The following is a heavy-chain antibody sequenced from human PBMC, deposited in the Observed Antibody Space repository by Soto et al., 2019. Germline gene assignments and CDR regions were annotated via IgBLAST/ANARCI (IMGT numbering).Heavy chain of an antibody. CDR2: IRSKPNSYAT. CDR1: GFSFSDSA. D-gene: IGHD6-19*01. Sequence: EVHLVESGGSLVQPGGSLKLSCVASGFSFSDSAMHWVRQASGKGLEWVGRIRSKPNSYATAYDESVKGRFTISRDDSKNTAYLQMNNLKTEDTAVYYCTRHAVDYWGQGPLVTVSS. J-gene: IGHJ4*02. CDR3: TRHAVDY. V-gene: IGHV3-73*02.